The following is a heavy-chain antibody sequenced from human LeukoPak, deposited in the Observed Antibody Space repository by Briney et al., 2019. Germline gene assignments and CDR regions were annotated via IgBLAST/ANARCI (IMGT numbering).Heavy chain of an antibody. J-gene: IGHJ3*01. D-gene: IGHD1-14*01. CDR3: VVVVEPPDSDGFDV. CDR1: AFTFGNSW. V-gene: IGHV3-74*01. Sequence: GRSLRLSCAPSAFTFGNSWVEWVRQAPGEGLGWVSLVIADGGTATYADSVKGRITISRDNAKNTLSRQMNNLTIVDTAVYYCVVVVEPPDSDGFDVWGQRTMITVSS. CDR2: VIADGGTA.